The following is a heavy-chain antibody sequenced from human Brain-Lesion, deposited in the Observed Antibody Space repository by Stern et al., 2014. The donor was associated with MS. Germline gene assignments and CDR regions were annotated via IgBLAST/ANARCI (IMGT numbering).Heavy chain of an antibody. D-gene: IGHD2/OR15-2a*01. V-gene: IGHV3-30*18. CDR2: VSYSGSTK. CDR1: GFTFGSCA. Sequence: VQLEASGGGVVQPGRPLRLSCVASGFTFGSCAMHWVRQAPGKGLEWVAGVSYSGSTKYYADSLKCRFTISRDNSQNTLYMQMSSLRPEDTAVYYCAKDRQYLTYFFDHWGQGSLVTVSS. J-gene: IGHJ5*02. CDR3: AKDRQYLTYFFDH.